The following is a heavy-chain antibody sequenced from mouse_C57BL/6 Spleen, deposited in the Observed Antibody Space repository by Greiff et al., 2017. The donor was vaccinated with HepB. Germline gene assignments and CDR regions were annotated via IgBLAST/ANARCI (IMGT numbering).Heavy chain of an antibody. D-gene: IGHD1-1*01. CDR2: INPYNGGT. V-gene: IGHV1-19*01. Sequence: VQLQQSGPVLVKPGASVKMSCKASGYTFTDYYMNWVKQSHGKSLEWIGVINPYNGGTSYNQKFKGKATLTVDKSSSTAYMELNSLTSEDSAVYYCARARDYYGTWYFDVWGTGTTVTVSS. CDR3: ARARDYYGTWYFDV. J-gene: IGHJ1*03. CDR1: GYTFTDYY.